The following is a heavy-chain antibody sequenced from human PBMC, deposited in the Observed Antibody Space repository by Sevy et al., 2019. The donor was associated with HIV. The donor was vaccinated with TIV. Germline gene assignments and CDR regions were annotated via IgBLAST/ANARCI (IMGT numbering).Heavy chain of an antibody. Sequence: GESLKISCKGSAYTFTTHWIGWVRQMPGKGLEWMGIMSPGDSDPRYSPSFQGQVTMSVDKSVRTAYLQWHSLETSDTAIYYCARLDSYSIGWSPRYYFDYWGQGTLVTVSS. CDR3: ARLDSYSIGWSPRYYFDY. CDR1: AYTFTTHW. D-gene: IGHD6-19*01. V-gene: IGHV5-51*01. CDR2: MSPGDSDP. J-gene: IGHJ4*02.